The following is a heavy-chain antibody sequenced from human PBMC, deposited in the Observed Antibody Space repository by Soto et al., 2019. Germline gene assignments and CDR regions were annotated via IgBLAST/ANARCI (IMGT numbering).Heavy chain of an antibody. CDR2: IRSKAYGGTT. V-gene: IGHV3-49*03. Sequence: PGGSLRLSCTASGFTFGDYAMSWFRQAPGKGLEWVGFIRSKAYGGTTEYAASVKGRFTISRDDSKSIAFLQMNSLKTEDTAVFYCTRCSGFLEWFPPFYYYMDVWGKGTTVTVSS. J-gene: IGHJ6*03. CDR3: TRCSGFLEWFPPFYYYMDV. D-gene: IGHD3-3*01. CDR1: GFTFGDYA.